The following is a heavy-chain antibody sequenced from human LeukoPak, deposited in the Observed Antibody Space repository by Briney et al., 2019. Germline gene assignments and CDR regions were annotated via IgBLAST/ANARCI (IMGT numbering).Heavy chain of an antibody. Sequence: SETPSLTCAVSGGSISTYYWSWIRQPPGKGLEWIGYIYYSGSTNYKPSLKSRVSISVDTAKNQFSLKLSSVTAADTAVYYCARQRGSYGGYDHDAFNIRGQGTMVTVSS. J-gene: IGHJ3*02. D-gene: IGHD5-12*01. CDR1: GGSISTYY. CDR2: IYYSGST. V-gene: IGHV4-59*08. CDR3: ARQRGSYGGYDHDAFNI.